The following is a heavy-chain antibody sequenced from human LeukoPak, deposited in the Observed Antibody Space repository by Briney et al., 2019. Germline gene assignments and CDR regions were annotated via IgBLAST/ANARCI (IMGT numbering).Heavy chain of an antibody. Sequence: SEALSLTCTVSGGSISGFFWSWIRQPAEKGLEWIGRIYTSGSTNYNPSLKSRVTMSVDTSKNQFSLKLSSVTAADTAVYYCARDRGGYCGGDCYPNWFDPWGQGTLVTVSS. CDR3: ARDRGGYCGGDCYPNWFDP. D-gene: IGHD2-21*02. J-gene: IGHJ5*02. CDR1: GGSISGFF. V-gene: IGHV4-4*07. CDR2: IYTSGST.